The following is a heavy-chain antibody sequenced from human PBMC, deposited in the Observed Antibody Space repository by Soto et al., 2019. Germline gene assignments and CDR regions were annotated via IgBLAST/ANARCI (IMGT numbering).Heavy chain of an antibody. J-gene: IGHJ5*02. V-gene: IGHV4-4*02. CDR1: SGSISSSNW. CDR3: ASSTDYIWFDP. Sequence: SETLSLTCAVSSGSISSSNWWSRVRQPPGKGLEWIGEIYHSGSTNYNPSLKSRVTMSVDKSKNQFSLTLSSVTAADTAVYYCASSTDYIWFDPWGQGTLVTVSS. D-gene: IGHD4-4*01. CDR2: IYHSGST.